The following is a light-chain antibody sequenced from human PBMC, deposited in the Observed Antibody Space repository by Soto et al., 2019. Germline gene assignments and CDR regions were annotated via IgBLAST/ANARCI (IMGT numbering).Light chain of an antibody. CDR2: DDN. CDR1: NSNIGNNY. CDR3: ATWDSSLIAGL. Sequence: QSVLTQPPSVSAAPGQKVTISCSGSNSNIGNNYVSWYQHLPGTAPKLLIYDDNKRPSGIPDRFSGTKSGTSATLGISGLQTGDEADYYSATWDSSLIAGLFGGGTKVTVL. V-gene: IGLV1-51*01. J-gene: IGLJ2*01.